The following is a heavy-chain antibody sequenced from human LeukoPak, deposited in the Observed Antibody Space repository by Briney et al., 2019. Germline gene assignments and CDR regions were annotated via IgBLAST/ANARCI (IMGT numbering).Heavy chain of an antibody. J-gene: IGHJ3*02. Sequence: GGSLRLSCVPSGITFSNSALNWVRQAPGKGLEWVSTISKSGEETYYADSVKGLFTISRDNYKNTLYLQMNSLRAEDTAIYHCVKSAGKDGYRDVFDIWGQGTVVTV. CDR3: VKSAGKDGYRDVFDI. CDR1: GITFSNSA. D-gene: IGHD5-24*01. V-gene: IGHV3-23*01. CDR2: ISKSGEET.